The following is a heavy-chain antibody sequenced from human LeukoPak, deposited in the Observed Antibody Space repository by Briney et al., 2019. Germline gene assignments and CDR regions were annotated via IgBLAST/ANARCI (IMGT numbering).Heavy chain of an antibody. J-gene: IGHJ3*02. Sequence: RQPXGXGXXWXXRIYTSGRTNYTPSLKSRVTMSVDTSKNQFSLKLSSVTAADTAVYYCARLRRQGWYYYGSGSYYDAFDIWGQGTMVTVSS. D-gene: IGHD3-10*01. CDR2: IYTSGRT. CDR3: ARLRRQGWYYYGSGSYYDAFDI. V-gene: IGHV4-4*07.